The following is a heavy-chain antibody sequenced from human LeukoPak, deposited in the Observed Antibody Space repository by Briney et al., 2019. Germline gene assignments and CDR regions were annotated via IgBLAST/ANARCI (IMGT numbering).Heavy chain of an antibody. D-gene: IGHD3-22*01. Sequence: PGGSLRLSCAASGFTFSSYAMSWVRQAPGKGLEWVSTISGSGNRIFYADSVKGRFTISRDNSKNTLYLQMSSLRAEDTAVYYCAKEQCYYESSGYYTPYCDYWGQGTLVTVSS. CDR3: AKEQCYYESSGYYTPYCDY. CDR1: GFTFSSYA. V-gene: IGHV3-23*01. CDR2: ISGSGNRI. J-gene: IGHJ4*02.